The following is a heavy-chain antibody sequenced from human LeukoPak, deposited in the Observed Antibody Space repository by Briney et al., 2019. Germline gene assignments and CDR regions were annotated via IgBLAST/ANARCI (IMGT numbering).Heavy chain of an antibody. Sequence: PGRSLRLSCAPSGFTLDDFAMQCVRRAPRKGLEWVSLIRMDGGRTYYAVSVQGRFTISRDNSKNSLHLQMNSLRTADTALYYCAKAYRCLSHFQHWGQGTLVTVSS. J-gene: IGHJ1*01. D-gene: IGHD4-11*01. V-gene: IGHV3-43*02. CDR1: GFTLDDFA. CDR3: AKAYRCLSHFQH. CDR2: IRMDGGRT.